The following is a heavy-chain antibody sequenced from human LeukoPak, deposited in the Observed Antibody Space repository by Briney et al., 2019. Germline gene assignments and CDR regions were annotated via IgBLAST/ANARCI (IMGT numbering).Heavy chain of an antibody. CDR2: MNPNSGNT. D-gene: IGHD6-13*01. J-gene: IGHJ5*02. V-gene: IGHV1-8*03. CDR3: ARGKGIVAAGTYGWFDP. Sequence: ASVKVSCKASGYTFTSYDINWVRQATGQGLEWMGWMNPNSGNTGYAQKFQGRVTITRNTSISTAYMELSSLRSEDTAVYYCARGKGIVAAGTYGWFDPWGQGTLVTVSS. CDR1: GYTFTSYD.